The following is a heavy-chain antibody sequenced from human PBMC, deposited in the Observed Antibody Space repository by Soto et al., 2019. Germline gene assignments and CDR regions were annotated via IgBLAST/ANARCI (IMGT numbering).Heavy chain of an antibody. Sequence: SATLSLTCTVSGGSIRSGDYYWSWILQPPWKGLEWIVYINYSGTSHFNPSLKSRATISLDASMNQFSLSLNSVTAADTAVYYCARVPHHTPDYCYCGMDVWGQGTTDTVSS. CDR3: ARVPHHTPDYCYCGMDV. J-gene: IGHJ6*02. CDR1: GGSIRSGDYY. V-gene: IGHV4-30-4*01. CDR2: INYSGTS.